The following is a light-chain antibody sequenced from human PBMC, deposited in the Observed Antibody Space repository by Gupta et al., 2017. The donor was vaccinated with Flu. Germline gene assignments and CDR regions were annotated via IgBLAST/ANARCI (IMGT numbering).Light chain of an antibody. CDR3: QYYGSSPMYS. CDR1: QTITSSY. J-gene: IGKJ2*01. V-gene: IGKV3-20*01. CDR2: AAS. Sequence: RATLSCRASQTITSSYVAWYQQKPGQAPRLLIHAASSRATGITDRFSGGGSGTHFTLTISRLEPEDFAVYYCQYYGSSPMYSFGQGTKLEIK.